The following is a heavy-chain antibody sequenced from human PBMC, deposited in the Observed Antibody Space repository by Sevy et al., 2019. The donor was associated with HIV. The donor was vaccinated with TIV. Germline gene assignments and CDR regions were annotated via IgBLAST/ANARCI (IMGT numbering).Heavy chain of an antibody. Sequence: GGSLRLSCGASGFTFSNYAMSWVRQAPGKGLEWVSSISGSGDNTYYADSVKGRFTVSRDNSKNTPYMQMNSLRAEDTDVYYCAKDSGDDNYGLFDYWGQGTLVTVSS. V-gene: IGHV3-23*01. CDR1: GFTFSNYA. D-gene: IGHD5-18*01. CDR3: AKDSGDDNYGLFDY. CDR2: ISGSGDNT. J-gene: IGHJ4*02.